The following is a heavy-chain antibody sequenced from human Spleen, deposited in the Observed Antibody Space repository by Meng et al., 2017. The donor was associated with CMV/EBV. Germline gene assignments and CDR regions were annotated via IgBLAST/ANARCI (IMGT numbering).Heavy chain of an antibody. J-gene: IGHJ4*02. V-gene: IGHV3-23*01. CDR1: GFPFSTNA. CDR3: ASGLRLTGD. Sequence: GGSLRLSCAVSGFPFSTNALGWVRQAPGKGLEWVPVISGTGGSTYYADSVKGRFTIPRDNAKNTLYLEMNSLSAEDPAVYYCASGLRLTGDWGQGTLVTVSS. CDR2: ISGTGGST. D-gene: IGHD5/OR15-5a*01.